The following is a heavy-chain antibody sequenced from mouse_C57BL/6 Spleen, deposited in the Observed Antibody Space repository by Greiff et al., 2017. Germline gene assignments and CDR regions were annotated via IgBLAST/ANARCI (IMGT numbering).Heavy chain of an antibody. CDR1: GFSLTSYA. Sequence: QVQLQQSGPGLVAPSQSLSITCTVSGFSLTSYAISWVRQPPGKGLEWLGVIWTGGGTNYNSALKSRLSISKDNSKSQVFLKMNSLQTDDTARYYCARQRDGYYNYAMDYWGQGTSVTVSS. J-gene: IGHJ4*01. CDR2: IWTGGGT. V-gene: IGHV2-9-1*01. CDR3: ARQRDGYYNYAMDY. D-gene: IGHD2-3*01.